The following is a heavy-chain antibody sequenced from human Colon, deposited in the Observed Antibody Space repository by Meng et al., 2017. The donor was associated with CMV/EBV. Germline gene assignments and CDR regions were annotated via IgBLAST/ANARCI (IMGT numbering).Heavy chain of an antibody. CDR1: RFSFSDFW. Sequence: GGSLRLSCTVSRFSFSDFWMNWVRQAPGKGLEWVANIKADGSETYYADSVKGRFIISRDNAKNSLYLQMNSLRAEDTAVYYCAKGRPRLRFLEWLLDGMDVWGQGTTVTVSS. CDR3: AKGRPRLRFLEWLLDGMDV. D-gene: IGHD3-3*01. V-gene: IGHV3-7*01. CDR2: IKADGSET. J-gene: IGHJ6*02.